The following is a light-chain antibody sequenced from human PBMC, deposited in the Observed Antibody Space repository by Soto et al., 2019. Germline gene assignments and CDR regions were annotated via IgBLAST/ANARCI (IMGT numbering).Light chain of an antibody. CDR2: GAS. Sequence: ETVLTQSPGTLSLSPGERATLSCRASQSISSTYLAWYQQKPGQAPRLLLYGASSRATGIPDRFSGSGSETDFTLTLSRLDPEDFAVYYCQQYGRTFGQGTKVEIK. CDR3: QQYGRT. V-gene: IGKV3-20*01. J-gene: IGKJ1*01. CDR1: QSISSTY.